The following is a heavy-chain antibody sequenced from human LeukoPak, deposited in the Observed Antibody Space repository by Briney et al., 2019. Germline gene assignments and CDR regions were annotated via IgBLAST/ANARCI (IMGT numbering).Heavy chain of an antibody. Sequence: SETLSLTCAVYGRSGSFNDYYWNWIRQSPAKGLEWIGEINHSGGTHYHPSLKGRVTISVDTSKNQFSLRLRSVTAADTAVYYCASLMTTVTYDVFDIWGQGTIVTVSS. CDR1: GRSGSFNDYY. J-gene: IGHJ3*02. V-gene: IGHV4-34*01. CDR2: INHSGGT. CDR3: ASLMTTVTYDVFDI. D-gene: IGHD4-17*01.